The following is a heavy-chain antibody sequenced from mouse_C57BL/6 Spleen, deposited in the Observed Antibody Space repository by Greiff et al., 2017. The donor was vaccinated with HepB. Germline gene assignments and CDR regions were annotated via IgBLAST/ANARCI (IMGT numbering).Heavy chain of an antibody. CDR1: GFTFSDYG. CDR3: ARLYYGNYFDV. D-gene: IGHD2-1*01. CDR2: ISSGSSTI. Sequence: EVKLMESGGGLVKPGGSLKLSCAASGFTFSDYGMHWVRQAPEKGLEWVAYISSGSSTIYYADTVKGRFTISRDNAKNTLFLQMTSLRSEDTAMYYCARLYYGNYFDVWGTGTTVTVSS. J-gene: IGHJ1*03. V-gene: IGHV5-17*01.